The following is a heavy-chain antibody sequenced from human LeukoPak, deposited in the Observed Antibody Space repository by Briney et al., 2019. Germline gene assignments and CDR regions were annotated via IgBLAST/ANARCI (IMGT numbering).Heavy chain of an antibody. J-gene: IGHJ4*02. CDR3: AKGRAGNYYYDSSGY. V-gene: IGHV3-23*01. Sequence: GGSLRLSCAASGFTFTSYGMRWVRQAPGKGLEWVSAISGSSSSTYYAASVKGRFPIFRDNSKTTLYLQMNSLRAEDTAVYYCAKGRAGNYYYDSSGYWGQGTLVTVSS. CDR2: ISGSSSST. D-gene: IGHD3-22*01. CDR1: GFTFTSYG.